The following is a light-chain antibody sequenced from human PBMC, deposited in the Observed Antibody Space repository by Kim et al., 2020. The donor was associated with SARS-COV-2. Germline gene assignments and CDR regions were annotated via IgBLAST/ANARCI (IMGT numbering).Light chain of an antibody. V-gene: IGKV3-11*01. J-gene: IGKJ2*01. Sequence: WAPGERATRSCRASQSVSSYLAWYQQKPGQAPRLLIYDASNRATGIPARFSGSGSGTDFTLTISSLEPEDFAVYYCQQRSNWPLYTFGQGTKLEI. CDR2: DAS. CDR1: QSVSSY. CDR3: QQRSNWPLYT.